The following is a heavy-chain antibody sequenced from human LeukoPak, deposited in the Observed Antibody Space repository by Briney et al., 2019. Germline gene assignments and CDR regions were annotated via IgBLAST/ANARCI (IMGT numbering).Heavy chain of an antibody. CDR3: ARARSPSSGYLLRDHNWFDP. J-gene: IGHJ5*02. CDR1: GGTFSSYA. V-gene: IGHV1-69*05. Sequence: SVKVSCKAPGGTFSSYAISWVRQAPGQGLEWLGGIIPLFGTANYAQKFQGRVTITTDESTSTAYMELSSLRSEDTAVYYCARARSPSSGYLLRDHNWFDPWGQGTLVTVSS. D-gene: IGHD3-22*01. CDR2: IIPLFGTA.